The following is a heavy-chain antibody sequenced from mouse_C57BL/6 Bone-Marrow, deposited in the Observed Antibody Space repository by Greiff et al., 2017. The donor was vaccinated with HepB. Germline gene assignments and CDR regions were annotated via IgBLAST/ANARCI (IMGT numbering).Heavy chain of an antibody. V-gene: IGHV5-4*03. D-gene: IGHD1-1*01. CDR2: ISDGGSYT. CDR1: GFTFSSYA. J-gene: IGHJ2*01. Sequence: EVMLVESGGGLVKPGGSLKLSCAASGFTFSSYAMSWVRQTPEKRLEWVATISDGGSYTYYPDNVKGRFTISRDNAKNNLYLQMSHLKSEDTAMYYCASSLYYGSRGCYFDYWGQGTTLTVSS. CDR3: ASSLYYGSRGCYFDY.